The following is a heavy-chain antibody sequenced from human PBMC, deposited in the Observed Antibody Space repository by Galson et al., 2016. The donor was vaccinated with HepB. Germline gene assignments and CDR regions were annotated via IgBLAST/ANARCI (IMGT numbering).Heavy chain of an antibody. V-gene: IGHV3-11*01. J-gene: IGHJ6*02. Sequence: SLRLSCATSGFTFGDWYMAWIRQAPGKGLEWVSYISRDGSITYYADPVKGRFTISRDNAKNSLYLHLNSLRAEDSAVYYCARDPLYYYTSASRFGYYGLDVWGQGTTVTVSS. CDR1: GFTFGDWY. CDR3: ARDPLYYYTSASRFGYYGLDV. D-gene: IGHD3-3*01. CDR2: ISRDGSIT.